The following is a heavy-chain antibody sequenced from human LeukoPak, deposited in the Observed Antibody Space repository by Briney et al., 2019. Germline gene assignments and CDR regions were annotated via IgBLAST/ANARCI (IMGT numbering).Heavy chain of an antibody. D-gene: IGHD2-2*01. CDR2: INHSGST. J-gene: IGHJ5*02. V-gene: IGHV4-34*01. CDR3: AYFLYCSSTSCWFDH. Sequence: SETLSLTCAVYGGSFSGYYWSWIRQPPGKGLEWIGEINHSGSTNYNPSLKSRVTISVDTSKNQFSLKLSSVTAADTAVYYCAYFLYCSSTSCWFDHWGQGTLVTVSS. CDR1: GGSFSGYY.